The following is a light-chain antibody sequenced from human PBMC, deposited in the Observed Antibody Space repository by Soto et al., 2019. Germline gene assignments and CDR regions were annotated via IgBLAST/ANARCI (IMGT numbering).Light chain of an antibody. Sequence: EIMLTQSAGTLAFSPGERATLSCSASQSVSSSYLACYQQTPGPAPTLLIYRASSRATGIPDTLRGSRPGTHFTLTISRLAPEDFAVYTCQQYGTSPRTFGQGTRLQIK. V-gene: IGKV3-20*01. CDR1: QSVSSSY. CDR3: QQYGTSPRT. CDR2: RAS. J-gene: IGKJ5*01.